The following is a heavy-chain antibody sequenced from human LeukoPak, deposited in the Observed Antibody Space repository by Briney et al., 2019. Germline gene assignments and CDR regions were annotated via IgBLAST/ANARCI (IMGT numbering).Heavy chain of an antibody. CDR2: ICSGCTT. J-gene: IGHJ2*01. Sequence: GGSLRLSCAASGLTLGSYYIRWVSQPAGKGREWVSSICSGCTTYYAHSVKGTFTISRDTSKNTLSLQMKSLRVEDMAVCFCASVGDRFRWILDLWGRGTLVTVSS. CDR3: ASVGDRFRWILDL. D-gene: IGHD3-16*02. V-gene: IGHV3-53*01. CDR1: GLTLGSYY.